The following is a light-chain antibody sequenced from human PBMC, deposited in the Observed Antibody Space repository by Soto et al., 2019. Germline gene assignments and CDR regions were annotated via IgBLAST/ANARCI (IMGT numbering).Light chain of an antibody. CDR3: SSYTSPYTRV. Sequence: QSALTQPASVSGSPGQSITISCTGTSDDVGGYNYVSWYQQHSGKAPKLIIYEVTNRPSGVSNRFSGSKSGNTASLTISGLQADDEADYHCSSYTSPYTRVFGTGTKVTVL. CDR2: EVT. J-gene: IGLJ1*01. V-gene: IGLV2-14*03. CDR1: SDDVGGYNY.